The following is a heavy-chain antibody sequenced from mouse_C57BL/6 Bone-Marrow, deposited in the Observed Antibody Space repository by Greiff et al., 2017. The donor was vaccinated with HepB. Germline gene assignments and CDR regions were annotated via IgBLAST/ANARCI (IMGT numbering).Heavy chain of an antibody. CDR1: GFSLTSYG. Sequence: VQLQQSGPGLVQPSQSLSITCTVSGFSLTSYGVHWVRQSPGKGLEWLGVIWSGGSTDYNAALISRLSISKDNSKSQVFFKMNSLQADDTAIYYCARNLNGYYWFAYWGQGTLVTVSA. CDR3: ARNLNGYYWFAY. D-gene: IGHD2-3*01. J-gene: IGHJ3*01. CDR2: IWSGGST. V-gene: IGHV2-2*01.